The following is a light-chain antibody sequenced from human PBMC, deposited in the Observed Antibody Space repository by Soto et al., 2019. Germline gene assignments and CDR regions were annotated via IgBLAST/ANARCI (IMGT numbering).Light chain of an antibody. CDR2: SNN. CDR1: SSNIGSNT. Sequence: QSVLTQPPSASGTPGQRVTISCSGSSSNIGSNTVNWYQQLPGTAPKLLIYSNNQRPSGVPDRFSGSKSGTSASLAISGLTSEDEADYYCAGWDDRLDVVFGGGTQLTVL. V-gene: IGLV1-44*01. J-gene: IGLJ2*01. CDR3: AGWDDRLDVV.